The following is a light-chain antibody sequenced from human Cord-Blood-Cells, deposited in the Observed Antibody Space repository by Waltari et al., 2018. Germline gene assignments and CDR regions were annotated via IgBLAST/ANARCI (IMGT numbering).Light chain of an antibody. V-gene: IGLV2-23*02. CDR3: CSYAGSSTFEV. J-gene: IGLJ2*01. CDR2: EVS. Sequence: QSALTQPASVSGSPGQSITISCTGTSSDVGSYNLVSWYQQHPGKAPKLMIYEVSKRPSGVCNRFSGSKSGNTASLTISGLQAEDEADYYCCSYAGSSTFEVFGGGTKLTVL. CDR1: SSDVGSYNL.